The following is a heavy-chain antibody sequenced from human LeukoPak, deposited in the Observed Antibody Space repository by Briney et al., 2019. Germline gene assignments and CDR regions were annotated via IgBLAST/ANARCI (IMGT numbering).Heavy chain of an antibody. CDR3: ARDKREPRYAFDI. CDR2: IIPIFGTA. CDR1: GGTFSSYA. D-gene: IGHD1-26*01. J-gene: IGHJ3*02. Sequence: SVKVSCKASGGTFSSYAISWVRQAPGQGLEWMGGIIPIFGTANYAQKFQGRVTITADESTSTAYMELSSLRSEDTAVYYCARDKREPRYAFDIWGQGTMVTVSS. V-gene: IGHV1-69*13.